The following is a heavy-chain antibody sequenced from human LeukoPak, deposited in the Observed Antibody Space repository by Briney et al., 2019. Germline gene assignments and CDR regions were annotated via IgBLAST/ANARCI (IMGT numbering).Heavy chain of an antibody. CDR3: ASEKTGYCSGGSCYGWFDP. Sequence: SETLSLTCAVSGYSISSGYYWGWIRQPPGKGLEWIGSIYHSGSTHYNPSLKSRVTISVDTSKNQFSLKLSSVTAADTAVYYCASEKTGYCSGGSCYGWFDPWGQGTLVTVSS. J-gene: IGHJ5*02. CDR2: IYHSGST. D-gene: IGHD2-15*01. V-gene: IGHV4-38-2*01. CDR1: GYSISSGYY.